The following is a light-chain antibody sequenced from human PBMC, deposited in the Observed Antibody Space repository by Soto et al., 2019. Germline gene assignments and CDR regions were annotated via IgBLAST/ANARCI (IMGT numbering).Light chain of an antibody. CDR3: QQFGSSIPHT. Sequence: EIVMTQSPGPLSLSPGERATISCMASQVIGSRYVAWYHQKSGQAPRLLIYGASSRATGIPDRFSGSGSGTDFTLTISRLEPEDFGGYYCQQFGSSIPHTFGQGTKLEIK. V-gene: IGKV3-20*01. CDR2: GAS. CDR1: QVIGSRY. J-gene: IGKJ2*01.